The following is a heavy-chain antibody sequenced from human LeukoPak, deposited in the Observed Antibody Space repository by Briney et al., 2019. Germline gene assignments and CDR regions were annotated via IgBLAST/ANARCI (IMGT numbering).Heavy chain of an antibody. J-gene: IGHJ2*01. CDR1: GYTFTSYD. Sequence: ASVKVSCKASGYTFTSYDINWVRQATGQGLEWMGWMNPNSGNTGYAQKFQGRVTMTRNTSISTAYMELSSLRSEDTAVYDWARARCSGGPYWYFDLWGRGTLVTVSS. D-gene: IGHD2-15*01. V-gene: IGHV1-8*01. CDR3: ARARCSGGPYWYFDL. CDR2: MNPNSGNT.